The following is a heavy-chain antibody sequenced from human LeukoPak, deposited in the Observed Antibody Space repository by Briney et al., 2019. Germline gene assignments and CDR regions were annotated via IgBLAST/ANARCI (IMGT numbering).Heavy chain of an antibody. CDR2: TYYRSKWYN. V-gene: IGHV6-1*01. CDR1: GDSVSSNSAA. CDR3: ARRLVVDTAMVSFDY. Sequence: SQTLSLTCAISGDSVSSNSAAWNWIRQSPSRGLEWLGRTYYRSKWYNDYAVSVKSRITINPDTSKNQFSLKLSSVTAADTAVYYCARRLVVDTAMVSFDYWGQGTLVTVSS. D-gene: IGHD5-18*01. J-gene: IGHJ4*02.